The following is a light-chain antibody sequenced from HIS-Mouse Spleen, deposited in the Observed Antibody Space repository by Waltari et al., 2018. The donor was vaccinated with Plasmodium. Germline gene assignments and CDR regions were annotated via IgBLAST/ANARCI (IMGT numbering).Light chain of an antibody. CDR2: GNS. J-gene: IGLJ3*02. CDR1: SSNLGAGYG. CDR3: QSYDSSLSGWV. Sequence: QSVLTQPPSVSGAPGQRVTIPCTGSSSNLGAGYGVHWYQQLPGTAPKLLIYGNSTRPSGVPDRFSGSKSGTSASLAITGLQAEDEADYYCQSYDSSLSGWVFGGGTKLTVL. V-gene: IGLV1-40*01.